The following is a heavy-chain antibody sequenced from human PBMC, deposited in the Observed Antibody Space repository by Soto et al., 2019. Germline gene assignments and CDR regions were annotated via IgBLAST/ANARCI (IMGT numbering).Heavy chain of an antibody. CDR1: GFTFSSYS. V-gene: IGHV3-48*01. J-gene: IGHJ5*02. CDR3: ARDGCSGSNCLNWFDP. D-gene: IGHD2-15*01. Sequence: EVQLVESGGGLVQPGGSLRLSCAASGFTFSSYSMNWVRQAPGKGLEWVSYISSSSTTKYYADSVKGRFTISREHAKNSLYLQMNSLRAEDTAVYYCARDGCSGSNCLNWFDPWGQGTLVTVSS. CDR2: ISSSSTTK.